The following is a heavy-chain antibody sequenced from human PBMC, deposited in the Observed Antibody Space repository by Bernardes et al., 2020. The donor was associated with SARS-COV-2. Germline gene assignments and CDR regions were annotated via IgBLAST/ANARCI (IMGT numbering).Heavy chain of an antibody. Sequence: ASVKVSCKASGYTFTSYGISWVRQAPGQGLEWMGWISAYNGNTNYAQKLQGRVTMTTDTSTSTAYMELRSLRSDDTAVYYCARGISIKPPRAELLNWFDPWGQGTLVTVSS. CDR2: ISAYNGNT. CDR3: ARGISIKPPRAELLNWFDP. CDR1: GYTFTSYG. V-gene: IGHV1-18*04. J-gene: IGHJ5*02. D-gene: IGHD3-10*01.